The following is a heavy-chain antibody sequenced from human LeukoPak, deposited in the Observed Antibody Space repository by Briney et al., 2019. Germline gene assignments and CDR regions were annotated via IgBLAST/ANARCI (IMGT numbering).Heavy chain of an antibody. CDR1: GFSFSAYG. J-gene: IGHJ4*02. V-gene: IGHV3-30*18. CDR2: ISNDGSNR. Sequence: GASLKISCAASGFSFSAYGMHWVRQAPGKGLEWVAIISNDGSNRHYADSVKGRFTISGDKSKNTLYLQMNSLRTEDTAVYYCAKDGSGWSYFDYWGQGALVTVSS. D-gene: IGHD6-19*01. CDR3: AKDGSGWSYFDY.